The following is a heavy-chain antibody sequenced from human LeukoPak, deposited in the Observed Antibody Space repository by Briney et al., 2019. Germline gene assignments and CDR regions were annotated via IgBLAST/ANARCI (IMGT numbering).Heavy chain of an antibody. J-gene: IGHJ4*02. CDR3: ASEPLYCSGGSCYSGYFDY. CDR2: IYYSGST. CDR1: GGSISSSSYY. D-gene: IGHD2-15*01. Sequence: SETLSLTCTVSGGSISSSSYYWGWIRQPPGKGLEWIGSIYYSGSTYYNPSLKSRVTISVDTSKNQFSLKLSSVTAADTAVYYCASEPLYCSGGSCYSGYFDYWGQGTLVTVSS. V-gene: IGHV4-39*07.